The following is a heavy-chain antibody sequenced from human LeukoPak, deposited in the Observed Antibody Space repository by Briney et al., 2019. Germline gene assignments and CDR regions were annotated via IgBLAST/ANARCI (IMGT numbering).Heavy chain of an antibody. CDR2: MNPNSGNT. CDR1: GYTFTSYD. Sequence: ASVKVSCKASGYTFTSYDINWVRQATGQGLEWMGWMNPNSGNTGYAQKFQGRVTITRNTSISTAYMELSSLRAEDTALYYCAKDAILGGSYKRNYFDYWGQGTLVTVSS. J-gene: IGHJ4*02. V-gene: IGHV1-8*01. D-gene: IGHD1-26*01. CDR3: AKDAILGGSYKRNYFDY.